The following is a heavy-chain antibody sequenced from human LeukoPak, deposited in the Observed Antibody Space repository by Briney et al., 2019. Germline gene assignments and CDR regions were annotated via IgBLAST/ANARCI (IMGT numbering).Heavy chain of an antibody. CDR2: ISAGGYNT. CDR1: GFTFSSYG. Sequence: GSLRLSCAASGFTFSSYGMHWVRQAPGKGLEWVSSISAGGYNTYYAASVRGRFTISRDKSKNTLYLQMNSLRAEDTAVYYCSKDAHSSSSTGWGQGTLVTVSS. D-gene: IGHD6-13*01. V-gene: IGHV3-23*01. CDR3: SKDAHSSSSTG. J-gene: IGHJ4*02.